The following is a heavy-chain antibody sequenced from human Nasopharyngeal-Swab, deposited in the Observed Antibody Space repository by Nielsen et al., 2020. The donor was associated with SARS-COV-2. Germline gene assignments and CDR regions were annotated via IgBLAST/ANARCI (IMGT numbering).Heavy chain of an antibody. D-gene: IGHD4-17*01. CDR3: AKDDYGDDWRGRYYYYDYMDV. CDR2: ISYDGSNK. V-gene: IGHV3-30*18. CDR1: GFTFSSYG. J-gene: IGHJ6*03. Sequence: GGSLRLSCAASGFTFSSYGMHWVRQAPGKGLEWVAVISYDGSNKYYADSVKGRFTISRDNSKNTLYLQMNSLRAEDTAVYYCAKDDYGDDWRGRYYYYDYMDVWGKGTTVTVSS.